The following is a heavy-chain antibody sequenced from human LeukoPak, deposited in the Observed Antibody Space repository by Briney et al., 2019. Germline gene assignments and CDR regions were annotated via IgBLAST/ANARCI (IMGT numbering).Heavy chain of an antibody. CDR1: GFTFSDYY. CDR2: ISGVSSEI. V-gene: IGHV3-11*01. J-gene: IGHJ6*02. D-gene: IGHD1-26*01. Sequence: GGSLRLSCAASGFTFSDYYMTWIRQAPGKGLEWVSYISGVSSEIYYADSVKGRFTISRDNAKKSVYLQMNSLRAEDTAVYYCARGGAHGMDVWGLGTTVTVSS. CDR3: ARGGAHGMDV.